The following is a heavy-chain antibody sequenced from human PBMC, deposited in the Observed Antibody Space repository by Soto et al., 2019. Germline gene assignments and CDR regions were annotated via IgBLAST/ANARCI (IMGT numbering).Heavy chain of an antibody. J-gene: IGHJ3*02. CDR3: AKDTPDHDAFDI. Sequence: WWSLRLSCSASVYTFDDYTMHWFRQAPGKGLEWVSLISWDGGSTYYADSVKGRFTISRDNSKNSLYLQMNSLRTEDTALYYCAKDTPDHDAFDIWGQGTMVTVSS. CDR1: VYTFDDYT. V-gene: IGHV3-43*01. CDR2: ISWDGGST.